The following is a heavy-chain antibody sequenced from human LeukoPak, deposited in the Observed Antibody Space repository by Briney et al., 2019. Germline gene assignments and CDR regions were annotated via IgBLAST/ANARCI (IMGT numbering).Heavy chain of an antibody. CDR3: AKDLVTVTKGFDI. V-gene: IGHV4-59*11. Sequence: SETLSLTCAASGDSFSSHYWTWIRQSPGTGLEWIGYISHIGRTNYNPSLKSRVTISIDTSKNQFSLKLRYVTDASTAVYDGAKDLVTVTKGFDIWGQGTMVSVSS. CDR1: GDSFSSHY. J-gene: IGHJ3*02. D-gene: IGHD4-11*01. CDR2: ISHIGRT.